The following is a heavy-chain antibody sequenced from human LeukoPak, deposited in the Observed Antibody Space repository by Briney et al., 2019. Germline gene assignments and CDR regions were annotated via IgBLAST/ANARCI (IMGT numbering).Heavy chain of an antibody. CDR1: GFTVSSNY. J-gene: IGHJ4*02. CDR3: AKDHVGIAMIVMVLDS. D-gene: IGHD3-22*01. CDR2: IYSGGST. Sequence: HPGGSLRLSCAASGFTVSSNYMSWVRQAPGKGLEWVSVIYSGGSTYYADSVKGRFTISRDNSKSTLYLQMNSLRAEDTAIYYCAKDHVGIAMIVMVLDSWGQGTLVTVSS. V-gene: IGHV3-66*01.